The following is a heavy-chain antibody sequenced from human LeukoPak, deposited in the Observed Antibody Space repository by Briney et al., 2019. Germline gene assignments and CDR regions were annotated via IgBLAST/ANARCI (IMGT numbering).Heavy chain of an antibody. J-gene: IGHJ4*02. CDR1: GYTFTGYY. CDR3: ARGRQWLEAFDY. D-gene: IGHD6-19*01. CDR2: INPNSGGT. V-gene: IGHV1-2*02. Sequence: ASVKVSCKASGYTFTGYYMHWVRQAPGQGLEWMGWINPNSGGTNYAQKFQGRVTMTRDTSIRTAYMEVSSLRSDDTAVYYCARGRQWLEAFDYWGLGTLVTVSS.